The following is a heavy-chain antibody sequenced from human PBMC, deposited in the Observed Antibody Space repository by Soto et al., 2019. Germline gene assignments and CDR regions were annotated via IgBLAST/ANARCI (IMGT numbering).Heavy chain of an antibody. CDR2: ISSSSSYI. CDR1: GFTFSSYS. J-gene: IGHJ4*02. CDR3: NVLQSWVVTHAY. Sequence: PGGSLRLSCAASGFTFSSYSMNWVRQAPGKGLEWVSSISSSSSYIYYADSVKGRFTISRDNAKNSLYLQMNSLRAEDTAVYYCNVLQSWVVTHAYWGQGTLVTVSS. D-gene: IGHD2-21*02. V-gene: IGHV3-21*01.